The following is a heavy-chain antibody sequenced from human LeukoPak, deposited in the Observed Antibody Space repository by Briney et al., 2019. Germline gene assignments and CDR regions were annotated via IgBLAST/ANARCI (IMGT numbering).Heavy chain of an antibody. CDR2: IYSGGST. CDR1: GFTVSSNY. J-gene: IGHJ3*02. CDR3: ARGPRRDAFDI. Sequence: RGSLRLSCAASGFTVSSNYMSWVRQAPGEGLEWVSVIYSGGSTYYADSVKGRFTISRHNSKNTLYLQMNSLRAEDTAVYYCARGPRRDAFDIWGQGTMVTVSS. V-gene: IGHV3-53*04.